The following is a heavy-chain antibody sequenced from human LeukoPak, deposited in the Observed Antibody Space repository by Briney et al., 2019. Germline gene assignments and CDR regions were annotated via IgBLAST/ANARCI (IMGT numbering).Heavy chain of an antibody. D-gene: IGHD3-3*01. Sequence: GASLKFSCKGSGYSFTSYWFGWVRQMPGKGLEWRGVIYPGDSNTSYNPSFQGQVTISADKSISPAYLQWSSLKASDTAMYYCARHSVYDFWSGYYPLYDYWGQRTLVTVSS. J-gene: IGHJ4*02. CDR2: IYPGDSNT. CDR3: ARHSVYDFWSGYYPLYDY. V-gene: IGHV5-51*01. CDR1: GYSFTSYW.